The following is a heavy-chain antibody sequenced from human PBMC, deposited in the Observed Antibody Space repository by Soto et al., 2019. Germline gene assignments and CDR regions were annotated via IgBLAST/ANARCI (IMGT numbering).Heavy chain of an antibody. CDR1: GGTFSSYA. CDR3: ATGGAPNWNSSARKAFDI. Sequence: QVQLVQSGAEVKKPGSSVKVSCKASGGTFSSYAISWVRQAPGQGLEWMGGIIPIVGTANYAQKFQGRVTITADKSTSTAYMELSSLRSEDTAVYYCATGGAPNWNSSARKAFDIWGQGTMVTVSS. J-gene: IGHJ3*02. D-gene: IGHD1-7*01. CDR2: IIPIVGTA. V-gene: IGHV1-69*06.